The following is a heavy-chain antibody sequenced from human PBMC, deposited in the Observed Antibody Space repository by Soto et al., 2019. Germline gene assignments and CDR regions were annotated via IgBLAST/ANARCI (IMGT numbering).Heavy chain of an antibody. V-gene: IGHV4-31*03. Sequence: SETLSLTCTVSGGSISSGGYYWSWIRQHPGKGLEWIGYIYYSGNTFYNPSLKSRVTISVDTSKNQFSLNLNSVTAADTAVYYCARIDSSSVVNWFDPWGQGTLVTVSS. D-gene: IGHD6-6*01. CDR3: ARIDSSSVVNWFDP. CDR2: IYYSGNT. CDR1: GGSISSGGYY. J-gene: IGHJ5*02.